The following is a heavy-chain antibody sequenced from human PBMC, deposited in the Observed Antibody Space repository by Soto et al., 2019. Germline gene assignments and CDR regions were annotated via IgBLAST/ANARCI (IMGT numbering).Heavy chain of an antibody. D-gene: IGHD3-22*01. CDR2: IIPILGIA. V-gene: IGHV1-69*08. CDR3: ARDRYYYDSSGYYPFDY. CDR1: GGTFSSYT. Sequence: QVQLVQSGAEVKKPGSSVKVSCKASGGTFSSYTIIWVRQAPGQGLEWMGRIIPILGIANYAQKFQGRVTITADKSTSTAYMELSSLRSEDTAVYYCARDRYYYDSSGYYPFDYWGQGTLVTVSS. J-gene: IGHJ4*02.